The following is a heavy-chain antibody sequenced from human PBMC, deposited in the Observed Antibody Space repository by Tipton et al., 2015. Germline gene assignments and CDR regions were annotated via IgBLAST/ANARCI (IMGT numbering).Heavy chain of an antibody. CDR2: ISDSGST. Sequence: TLSLTCTVSGGSISSFFWSWIRRPPGKGLEWIGYISDSGSTNYNPSLKSRLTISVDTSKNHFSLRLNSVTAADTAVYYCARGGNNWFDPWGQGTLVTVSS. J-gene: IGHJ5*02. V-gene: IGHV4-59*01. CDR1: GGSISSFF. CDR3: ARGGNNWFDP. D-gene: IGHD2-15*01.